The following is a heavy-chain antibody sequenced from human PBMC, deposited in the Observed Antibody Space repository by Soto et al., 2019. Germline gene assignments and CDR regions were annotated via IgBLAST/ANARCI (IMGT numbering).Heavy chain of an antibody. D-gene: IGHD3-3*01. CDR1: GGSISNYY. CDR2: IHYSGNT. V-gene: IGHV4-59*08. J-gene: IGHJ4*02. CDR3: ARGHYDFWSGYFATIDY. Sequence: SETLSLTCTVSGGSISNYYWSWIRQPPGKELEWIGYIHYSGNTKYNPSLKSRVTISADTSKNQFSLKLSSVTAADTAVYYCARGHYDFWSGYFATIDYWGQGTLVTVSS.